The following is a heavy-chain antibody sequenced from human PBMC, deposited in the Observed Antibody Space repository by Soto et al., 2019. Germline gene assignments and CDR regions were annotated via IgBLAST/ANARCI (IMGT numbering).Heavy chain of an antibody. CDR1: GGSFSGYY. CDR2: INHSGGT. D-gene: IGHD3-16*02. Sequence: SETLSLTCAVYGGSFSGYYWSWIRQPPGKGLEWIGQINHSGGTNYNPSLKSRVTISVDTSKNQFSLKLSSVTAADTAVYYCARVSWGSYRHPRPFDYWGQGTLVTVS. CDR3: ARVSWGSYRHPRPFDY. V-gene: IGHV4-34*01. J-gene: IGHJ4*02.